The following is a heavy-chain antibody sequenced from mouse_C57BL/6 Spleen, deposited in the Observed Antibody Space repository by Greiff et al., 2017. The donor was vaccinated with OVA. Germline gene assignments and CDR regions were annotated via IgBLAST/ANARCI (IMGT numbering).Heavy chain of an antibody. Sequence: QVQLQQSGPELVKPGASVKISCKASGYAFSSSWMNWVKQRPGKGLEWIGRIYPGDGDTNYNGKFKGKATLTADKSSSTAYMQLSSLTSEDSAVYFCAHSNPAWFAYWGQGTLVTVSA. D-gene: IGHD2-5*01. V-gene: IGHV1-82*01. CDR2: IYPGDGDT. CDR3: AHSNPAWFAY. J-gene: IGHJ3*01. CDR1: GYAFSSSW.